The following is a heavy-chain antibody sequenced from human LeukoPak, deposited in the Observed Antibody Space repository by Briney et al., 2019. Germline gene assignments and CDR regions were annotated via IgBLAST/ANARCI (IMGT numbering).Heavy chain of an antibody. J-gene: IGHJ3*02. V-gene: IGHV1-18*01. CDR2: ISAYNGNT. Sequence: GAPLKVSCKASVDTFTSYGISIVRQAPGQRLEWMGWISAYNGNTNYEGRVTMTTDTSTSTAYMELRSLRSDDTAVYYCARMWEPYSDAFDIWGQGTMVTVSS. CDR3: ARMWEPYSDAFDI. D-gene: IGHD1-26*01. CDR1: VDTFTSYG.